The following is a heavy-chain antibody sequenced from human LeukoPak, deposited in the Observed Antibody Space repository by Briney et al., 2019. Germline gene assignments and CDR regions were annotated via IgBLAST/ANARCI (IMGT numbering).Heavy chain of an antibody. CDR3: AKMKGHPLPKYYMDV. V-gene: IGHV3-23*01. D-gene: IGHD1-26*01. CDR2: ISGSCDNT. Sequence: GGSLILSCAASGFTFSGFAMSWVRRTPGKGLEWVSVISGSCDNTLYADSVKGQFTLSGDNSKKQLYLEMNSLRAEDTAIYYCAKMKGHPLPKYYMDVWGQGTTVTVSS. J-gene: IGHJ6*01. CDR1: GFTFSGFA.